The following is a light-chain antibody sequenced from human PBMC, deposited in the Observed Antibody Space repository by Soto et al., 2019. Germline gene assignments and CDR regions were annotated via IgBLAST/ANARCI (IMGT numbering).Light chain of an antibody. CDR2: SNN. J-gene: IGLJ3*02. CDR3: AVWDDSLNGRV. Sequence: QSVLTQPPSASGTPGQRVTISCSGSSSNIGSNYVYWYQQLPGTAPKLLIYSNNQRPSGVPDRFSGSKSGTSASLAISGLRSEDEADYYCAVWDDSLNGRVFGGGTKLTVL. CDR1: SSNIGSNY. V-gene: IGLV1-47*02.